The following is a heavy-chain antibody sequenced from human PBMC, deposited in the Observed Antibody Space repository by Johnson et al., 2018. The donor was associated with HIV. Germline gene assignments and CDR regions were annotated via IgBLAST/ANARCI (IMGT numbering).Heavy chain of an antibody. J-gene: IGHJ3*02. CDR1: GFIFSDYW. CDR2: INSDGSSI. D-gene: IGHD6-19*01. Sequence: EVQLVESGGGLVQPGGSLRLSCASSGFIFSDYWMHWVRQAPGKGLLWVSRINSDGSSINYADSVKGRFTISRDNSKNTLYLQMGSRRAEDMAVYYCARGVTVAGTKGQSAFDIWGQGTMVTVSS. CDR3: ARGVTVAGTKGQSAFDI. V-gene: IGHV3-74*02.